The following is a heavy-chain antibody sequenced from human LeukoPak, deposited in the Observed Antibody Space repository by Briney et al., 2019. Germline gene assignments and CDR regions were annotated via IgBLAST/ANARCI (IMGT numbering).Heavy chain of an antibody. CDR1: GGSIHGLY. V-gene: IGHV4-59*11. CDR3: ARGKWDLLFDY. CDR2: IFYSGST. D-gene: IGHD1-26*01. J-gene: IGHJ4*02. Sequence: PSETLSLICTVFGGSIHGLYWSWIRQPPGKGLEWIGYIFYSGSTNYNPSLKSRVTISVDTSKNQFSLKLSSVTAADTAVYYCARGKWDLLFDYSGQGTLVTVSS.